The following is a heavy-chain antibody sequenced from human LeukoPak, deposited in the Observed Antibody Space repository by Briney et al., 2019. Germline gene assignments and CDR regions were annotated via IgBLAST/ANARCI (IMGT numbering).Heavy chain of an antibody. Sequence: ASVKVSCKASGYTFTSYDINWVRQATGQGLEWMGWMNPNSGNTGYAQKFQGRVTITRNTSISTAYMELSSLRSEDTVVYYCARDRFVAAAGLGYWGQGTLVTVSS. D-gene: IGHD6-13*01. CDR3: ARDRFVAAAGLGY. CDR1: GYTFTSYD. V-gene: IGHV1-8*03. J-gene: IGHJ4*02. CDR2: MNPNSGNT.